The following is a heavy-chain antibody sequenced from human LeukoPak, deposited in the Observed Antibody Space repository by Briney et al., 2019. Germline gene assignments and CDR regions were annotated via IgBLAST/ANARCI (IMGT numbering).Heavy chain of an antibody. CDR3: VRRRDGYIDN. V-gene: IGHV4-59*08. CDR2: IDLSGST. D-gene: IGHD5-24*01. J-gene: IGHJ4*02. CDR1: RGSISGYS. Sequence: SQTLSLTCTVSRGSISGYSWSWIRQTPGKGLEWIGDIDLSGSTNYTPSLKSRLTISVDASKNQFSLKLSSVTAADTAVYYCVRRRDGYIDNWGQGTLLTVSS.